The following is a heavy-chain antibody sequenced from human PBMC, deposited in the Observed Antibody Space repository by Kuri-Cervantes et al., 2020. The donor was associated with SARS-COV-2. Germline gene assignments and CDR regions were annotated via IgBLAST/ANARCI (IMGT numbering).Heavy chain of an antibody. D-gene: IGHD4-17*01. J-gene: IGHJ6*02. CDR2: IIPIFGTA. CDR1: GGTFSSYA. Sequence: SVKVSCKASGGTFSSYAISWVRQAPGQGLEWMGGIIPIFGTANYAQKFQGRVTITADESTSTAYMELSSLRSEDTAVYYCARVEEYGDSYYYYYGMDVWGQGTTVT. V-gene: IGHV1-69*13. CDR3: ARVEEYGDSYYYYYGMDV.